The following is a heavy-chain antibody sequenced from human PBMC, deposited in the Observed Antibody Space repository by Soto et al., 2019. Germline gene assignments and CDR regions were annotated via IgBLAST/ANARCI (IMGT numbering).Heavy chain of an antibody. D-gene: IGHD6-13*01. Sequence: QVQLQQSGPGLVKPSQTLSLTCAISGDSVSSNNAAWNWIRQSPSIGLEWLGRTYFRSKWYNGYAVSMKGRIIINPHTSKNQFSLQFKSVTPDDTAVYYCAREEIATAYNWFDPWGQGTLVTVSS. V-gene: IGHV6-1*01. J-gene: IGHJ5*02. CDR2: TYFRSKWYN. CDR1: GDSVSSNNAA. CDR3: AREEIATAYNWFDP.